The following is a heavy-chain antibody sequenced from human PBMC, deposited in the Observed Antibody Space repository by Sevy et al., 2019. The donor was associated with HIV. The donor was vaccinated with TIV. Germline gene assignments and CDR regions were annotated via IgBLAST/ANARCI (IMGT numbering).Heavy chain of an antibody. CDR3: ALERLSSDVAEYFQN. D-gene: IGHD1-1*01. Sequence: GGSLRLSCAASGFTFNRYSMHWVRQAPGKGLEWVATISFDATNKHYPDSVKGRFTISRDNFQNSLFLQMGSLRPEDTAVYYCALERLSSDVAEYFQNWGQGTLVTVSS. CDR2: ISFDATNK. V-gene: IGHV3-30-3*01. J-gene: IGHJ1*01. CDR1: GFTFNRYS.